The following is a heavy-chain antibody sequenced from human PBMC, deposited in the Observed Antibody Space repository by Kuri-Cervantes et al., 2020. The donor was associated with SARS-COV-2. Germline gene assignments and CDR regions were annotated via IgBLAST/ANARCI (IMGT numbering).Heavy chain of an antibody. V-gene: IGHV3-33*08. CDR3: ARDGFTLGSGSYYFDY. D-gene: IGHD3-10*01. Sequence: GGFLRLSCAASGFTFSSYSMHWVRQAPGKGLEWVAVIWYDGSNKYYADSVKGRFTISRDNAKNPLYLQMNSLRAEDTAVYYCARDGFTLGSGSYYFDYWGQGTLVTVSS. J-gene: IGHJ4*02. CDR1: GFTFSSYS. CDR2: IWYDGSNK.